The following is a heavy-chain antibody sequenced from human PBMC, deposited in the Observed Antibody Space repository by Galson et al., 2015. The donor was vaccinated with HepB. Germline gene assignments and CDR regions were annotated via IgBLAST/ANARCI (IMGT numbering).Heavy chain of an antibody. CDR3: AKDHGRPYYFDY. J-gene: IGHJ4*02. Sequence: SLRLSCAASGFTFSSYAMSWVRQAPGKGLEWVSAISGSGGSTYYADSVKGRFTISRDNSKNTLYLQMNSLRAEDTAVYYCAKDHGRPYYFDYWGQGTLVTVSS. CDR2: ISGSGGST. V-gene: IGHV3-23*01. D-gene: IGHD2-15*01. CDR1: GFTFSSYA.